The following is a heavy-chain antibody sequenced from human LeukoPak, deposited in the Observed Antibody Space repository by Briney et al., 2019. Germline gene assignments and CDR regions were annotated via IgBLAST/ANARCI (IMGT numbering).Heavy chain of an antibody. V-gene: IGHV4-59*08. D-gene: IGHD6-19*01. J-gene: IGHJ3*02. CDR3: ARHIAVAGFGAFDI. CDR2: IYYSGST. Sequence: SETLSLTCTVSGGSISSYYWSWIRQPPGKGLEWIGYIYYSGSTNNNPSLKSRVTISVDTSKNQFSLKLSSMTAADTAVYYCARHIAVAGFGAFDIWGQGTMVTVSS. CDR1: GGSISSYY.